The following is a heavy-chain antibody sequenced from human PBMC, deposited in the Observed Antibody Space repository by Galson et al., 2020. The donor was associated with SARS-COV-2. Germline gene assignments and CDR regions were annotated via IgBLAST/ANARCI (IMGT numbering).Heavy chain of an antibody. CDR1: GYSVSTTNY. CDR3: ARQGVNMIVLVTVPGWYFDL. J-gene: IGHJ2*01. D-gene: IGHD3-22*01. CDR2: AYPSATT. V-gene: IGHV4-38-2*02. Sequence: SQTLSLTCTVSGYSVSTTNYWGWVRQPPGRGLEWIGRAYPSATTHYNPPPKRPATTPVDTSKNQLPLRLDSVTAADTALYYCARQGVNMIVLVTVPGWYFDLWGRGTLVTVSS.